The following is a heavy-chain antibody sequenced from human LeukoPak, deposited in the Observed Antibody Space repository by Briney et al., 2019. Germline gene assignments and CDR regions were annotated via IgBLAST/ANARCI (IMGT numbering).Heavy chain of an antibody. J-gene: IGHJ4*02. Sequence: PGGSLRLSCTASGFTFGDYGMSWVRQAPGKGLEWVGFIRSKAYGCTTEYAASVKGKFTISRDDSKSIPYLQMNSLKTEDTAVYYCSGSFGELTFFDYWGQGTLVTVSS. D-gene: IGHD3-10*01. CDR3: SGSFGELTFFDY. CDR2: IRSKAYGCTT. V-gene: IGHV3-49*04. CDR1: GFTFGDYG.